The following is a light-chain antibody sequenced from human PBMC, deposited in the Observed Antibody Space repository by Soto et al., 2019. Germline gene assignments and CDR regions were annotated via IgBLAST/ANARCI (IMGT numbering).Light chain of an antibody. CDR2: GND. J-gene: IGLJ1*01. V-gene: IGLV1-44*01. Sequence: QSGLTQPPSASGTPGQRVTISCSGRSPNIGSNTVNWYQQLPGAAPKLLIYGNDQRPSGVPDRFSGSKSGTSASLAISGLQSEDEADYYCASWDASLNGYVFGTGTKLTVL. CDR3: ASWDASLNGYV. CDR1: SPNIGSNT.